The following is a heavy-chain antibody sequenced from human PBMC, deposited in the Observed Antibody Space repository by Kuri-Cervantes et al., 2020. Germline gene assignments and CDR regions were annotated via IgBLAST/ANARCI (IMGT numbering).Heavy chain of an antibody. CDR2: IGYSGGSI. CDR1: GFTFSSYG. Sequence: GESLKISCAASGFTFSSYGMTWVRQAPGKGLEWVSTIGYSGGSIYYADFVKGRFTISKDNARNMAFLQLNSLRVEDTAVYFCVRDRPTWDWGRGALVTVSS. J-gene: IGHJ4*02. V-gene: IGHV3-23*01. CDR3: VRDRPTWD. D-gene: IGHD4-11*01.